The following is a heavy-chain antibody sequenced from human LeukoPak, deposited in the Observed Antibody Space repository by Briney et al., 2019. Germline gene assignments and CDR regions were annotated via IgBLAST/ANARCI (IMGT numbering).Heavy chain of an antibody. CDR2: INAGNGNT. J-gene: IGHJ5*02. Sequence: GASVKVSCKASGYTFTSYAMHWVRQAPGQRLEWMGWINAGNGNTKYSQKFQGRVTITRDTSASTAYMELSSLRSEDTAVYYCARGPKIVVIPAVNWFDPWGQGTLVTVSS. CDR1: GYTFTSYA. V-gene: IGHV1-3*01. D-gene: IGHD2-2*01. CDR3: ARGPKIVVIPAVNWFDP.